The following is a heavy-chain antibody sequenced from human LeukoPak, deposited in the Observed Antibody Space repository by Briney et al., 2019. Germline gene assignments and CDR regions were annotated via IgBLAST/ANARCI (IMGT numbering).Heavy chain of an antibody. V-gene: IGHV4-59*12. J-gene: IGHJ4*02. CDR1: GGSISSYY. D-gene: IGHD3-16*01. CDR2: IYYSGST. CDR3: ARDLGGVQDY. Sequence: SETLSLTCTVSGGSISSYYWSWIRQPPGKGLEWIGYIYYSGSTNYNPSLKSRVTISVDKSKNQFSLKLSSVTAADTAVYYCARDLGGVQDYWGQGTLVTVSS.